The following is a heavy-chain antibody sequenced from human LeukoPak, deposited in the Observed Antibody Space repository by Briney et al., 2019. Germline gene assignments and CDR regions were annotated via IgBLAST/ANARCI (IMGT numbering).Heavy chain of an antibody. CDR1: GLTFSNYW. Sequence: GGSLRLSCAASGLTFSNYWMDWVRQAPGKGLEWVSSISSSSSYIYYADSVKGRFTISRDNAKNSLYLQMNSLRAEDTAVYYCARGSRDDYSNPPFDHWGQGTLVTVSS. V-gene: IGHV3-21*01. D-gene: IGHD4-11*01. J-gene: IGHJ4*02. CDR2: ISSSSSYI. CDR3: ARGSRDDYSNPPFDH.